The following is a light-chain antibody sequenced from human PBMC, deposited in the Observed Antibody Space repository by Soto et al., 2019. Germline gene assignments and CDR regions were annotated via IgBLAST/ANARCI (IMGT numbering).Light chain of an antibody. CDR2: ATS. CDR3: QQYGDWPLT. Sequence: ELVVTQSPATLSVSPGERATLSCRASQSVGNNFAWYPQKPGQAPRRLIFATSTRATGVPARFSGSGSGTEFTLTISSMQSEDFAVYYCQQYGDWPLTFGGGAKVEIE. J-gene: IGKJ4*01. V-gene: IGKV3-15*01. CDR1: QSVGNN.